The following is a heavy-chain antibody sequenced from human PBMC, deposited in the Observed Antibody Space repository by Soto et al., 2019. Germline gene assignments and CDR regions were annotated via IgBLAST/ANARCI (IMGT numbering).Heavy chain of an antibody. CDR2: IYPGDSDT. CDR3: ARPDVVPAGRGEYSYYGMDV. CDR1: GYSFTSYG. Sequence: GESLKISCQASGYSFTSYGIFWARQMPAKILDCMGIIYPGDSDTRYVPSFQFQVTVSADKSISTAYLQWSSLKASDTAMYYCARPDVVPAGRGEYSYYGMDVWGKGTTVTVSS. D-gene: IGHD2-21*01. J-gene: IGHJ6*04. V-gene: IGHV5-51*01.